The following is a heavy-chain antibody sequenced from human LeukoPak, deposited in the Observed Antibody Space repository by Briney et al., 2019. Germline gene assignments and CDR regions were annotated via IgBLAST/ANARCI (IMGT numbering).Heavy chain of an antibody. J-gene: IGHJ4*02. V-gene: IGHV3-23*01. Sequence: GGSLRVSCAASGFTFSSFAMNWVRQAPGKGLEWVSAISGSGGSTYYADSVKGRFTISRDNSKNTLYPQMNSLRAEDTAVYYCAKDLTVFNSDYWGQGTLVTVSS. CDR3: AKDLTVFNSDY. CDR1: GFTFSSFA. CDR2: ISGSGGST. D-gene: IGHD4-17*01.